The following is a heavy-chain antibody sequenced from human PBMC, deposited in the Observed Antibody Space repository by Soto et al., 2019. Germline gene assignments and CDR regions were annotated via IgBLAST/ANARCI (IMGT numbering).Heavy chain of an antibody. J-gene: IGHJ4*02. CDR1: GFTFSSYV. CDR3: ARDWRVKTAAGPLDY. D-gene: IGHD6-13*01. CDR2: IWYDGSNK. Sequence: PGGSLILSCAASGFTFSSYVTHWVRQATGKGLEWVAVIWYDGSNKYYADSVKGRFTISRDNSKNTLYLQMNSLRAEDTAVYYCARDWRVKTAAGPLDYWGQGTLVTVSS. V-gene: IGHV3-33*08.